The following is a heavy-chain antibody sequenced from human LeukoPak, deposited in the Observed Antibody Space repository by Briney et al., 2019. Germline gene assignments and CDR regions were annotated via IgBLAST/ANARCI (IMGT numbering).Heavy chain of an antibody. V-gene: IGHV3-23*01. CDR1: GFTFSSYA. CDR2: LTTTCGTT. D-gene: IGHD3-22*01. Sequence: QPGGSLRLSCAASGFTFSSYAMNWGRQAAGKVLELVTILTTTCGTTYYADSLEGRFTTSRDNSKNTLYLQSNGLNSDNAAVYYCAKDRVVAVGRFDYWGQGTLVTVSS. J-gene: IGHJ4*02. CDR3: AKDRVVAVGRFDY.